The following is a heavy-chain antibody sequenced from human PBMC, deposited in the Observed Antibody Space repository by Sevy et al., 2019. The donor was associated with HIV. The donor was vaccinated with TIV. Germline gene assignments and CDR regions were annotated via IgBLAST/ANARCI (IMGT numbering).Heavy chain of an antibody. CDR1: GFGFVVYT. V-gene: IGHV3-43*01. J-gene: IGHJ3*01. CDR2: INWVGGSI. Sequence: GGSLRLSFAASGFGFVVYTMHWFRQVPGKGLEWVSLINWVGGSIYYSDSVKGRFTISRDNGKKSLYLQMNSLRTEDTALYYCARGRPFDAFDVWGQGTMVTVSS. CDR3: ARGRPFDAFDV.